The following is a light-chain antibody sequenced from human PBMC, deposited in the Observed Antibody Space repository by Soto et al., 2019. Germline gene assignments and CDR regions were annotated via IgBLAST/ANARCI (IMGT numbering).Light chain of an antibody. CDR2: DVS. CDR1: SSDVGGYNH. V-gene: IGLV2-11*01. J-gene: IGLJ2*01. Sequence: QSALTRPRSVTGSPGQSVTISCTGTSSDVGGYNHVSWYQQHPGKAPKYMIYDVSKRPSGVPDRFSGSKSSNTVFLTVSGFQAGDESDYYCCSYAGRYTFVFGGGTELTAL. CDR3: CSYAGRYTFV.